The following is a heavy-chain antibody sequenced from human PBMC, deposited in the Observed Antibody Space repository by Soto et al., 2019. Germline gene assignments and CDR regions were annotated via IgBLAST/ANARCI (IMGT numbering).Heavy chain of an antibody. CDR1: GASITYGAYS. Sequence: QLQLHMSGSGLVKPSQTLSLTCTVSGASITYGAYSWSWIRQTPGKGLEWIGYINHLETTFYNPSFESRLTLSIDRTKNQFSLNLQSMSAADRAVYFCARGDGFDSFDYWGQGILVTVSS. CDR2: INHLETT. CDR3: ARGDGFDSFDY. V-gene: IGHV4-30-2*01. D-gene: IGHD3-10*01. J-gene: IGHJ4*02.